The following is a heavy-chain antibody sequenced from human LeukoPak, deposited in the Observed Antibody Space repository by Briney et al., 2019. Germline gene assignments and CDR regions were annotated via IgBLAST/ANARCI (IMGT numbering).Heavy chain of an antibody. J-gene: IGHJ3*02. D-gene: IGHD3-3*01. CDR2: IYYSGST. Sequence: SETLSLTCTVSGGSISSYYWSWIRQPPGKGLEWIGYIYYSGSTNYNPSLKSRVTISVDTSKNQFSLKLSSVTAADTAVYYCARGTITWRDAFDIWGQETMATVSS. CDR1: GGSISSYY. V-gene: IGHV4-59*12. CDR3: ARGTITWRDAFDI.